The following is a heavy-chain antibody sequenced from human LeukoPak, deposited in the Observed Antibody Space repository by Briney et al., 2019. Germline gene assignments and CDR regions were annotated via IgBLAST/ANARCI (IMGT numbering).Heavy chain of an antibody. Sequence: GGSLRLSCAASGFTFSRYWMSWVRQAPGKGLEWVANIKQDGSEKYYVDSVKGRFTISRDNAKNSLYLQMNSLRAEDTAVYYCARVRGSGYAFLYYWGQGTLVTVSS. CDR1: GFTFSRYW. D-gene: IGHD3-22*01. CDR2: IKQDGSEK. CDR3: ARVRGSGYAFLYY. J-gene: IGHJ4*02. V-gene: IGHV3-7*01.